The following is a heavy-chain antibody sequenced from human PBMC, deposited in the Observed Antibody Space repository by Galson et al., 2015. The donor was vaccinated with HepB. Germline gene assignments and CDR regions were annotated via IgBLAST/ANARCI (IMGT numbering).Heavy chain of an antibody. CDR2: MNTNTGKP. J-gene: IGHJ6*03. D-gene: IGHD3-3*01. CDR3: ARSPLRFLDWLPYYDYYYMDV. V-gene: IGHV7-4-1*02. CDR1: GYTFTDYV. Sequence: SVKVSCKASGYTFTDYVVNWVRQAPGQGLEWMGWMNTNTGKPTYAQGFPGRFVISLDTSVTTAYLQISSLETDDTAVYYCARSPLRFLDWLPYYDYYYMDVWGEGTTVTVSS.